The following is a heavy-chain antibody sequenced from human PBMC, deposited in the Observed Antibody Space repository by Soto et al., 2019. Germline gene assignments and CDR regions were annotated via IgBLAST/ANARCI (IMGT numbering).Heavy chain of an antibody. CDR3: ATWRTYSVSYGFDD. J-gene: IGHJ4*02. V-gene: IGHV1-69*06. D-gene: IGHD1-26*01. Sequence: QVPLVQSGAELQKPGSSVNVSCAASGGTFKTYTINWVRQAPGQGLEWIGQIIPTYDSANYAHRFKGRVTISADKSTNIAYMELSGLMSEDTALYYCATWRTYSVSYGFDDWGQGTLVSVSS. CDR1: GGTFKTYT. CDR2: IIPTYDSA.